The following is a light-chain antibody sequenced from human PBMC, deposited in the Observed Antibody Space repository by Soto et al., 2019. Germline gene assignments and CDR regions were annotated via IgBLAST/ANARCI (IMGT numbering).Light chain of an antibody. CDR2: GAS. J-gene: IGKJ3*01. CDR1: QGISSY. Sequence: IQLTKSTSYLSASVGDRVTITCRVSQGISSYLAWYQQKPGKAPKLLISGASALQSGVPSRFSGSGSGTEFTLTISSLQPDDFATCYCQQYNSRSPFPFGPGGKVD. V-gene: IGKV1-9*01. CDR3: QQYNSRSPFP.